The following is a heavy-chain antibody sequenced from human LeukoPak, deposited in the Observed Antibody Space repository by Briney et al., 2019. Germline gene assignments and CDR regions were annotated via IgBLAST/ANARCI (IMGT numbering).Heavy chain of an antibody. CDR3: ARSYSSSWSHFDY. CDR2: INAGNGNT. D-gene: IGHD6-13*01. J-gene: IGHJ4*02. Sequence: ASVKVSCKASGYTFTTYAIHWVRQAPGQRLEWMGWINAGNGNTKYLQEFQGRVTITRDTSASTAYMELSSLRSEDMAVYYCARSYSSSWSHFDYWGQGTLVTVSS. CDR1: GYTFTTYA. V-gene: IGHV1-3*03.